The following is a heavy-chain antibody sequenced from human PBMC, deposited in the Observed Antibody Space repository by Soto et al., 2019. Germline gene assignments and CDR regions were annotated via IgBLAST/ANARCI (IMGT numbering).Heavy chain of an antibody. CDR3: ARDPAAAGTFDY. Sequence: SETLSLTCAVSRGSVNSSNWWSWVRQPPGKGLEWIGEIYHGGSANYNPSLRSRVTMSVDKSKNQVFLQLSSVTAADTAVYYWARDPAAAGTFDYWGQGTLVTVSS. CDR2: IYHGGSA. J-gene: IGHJ4*02. CDR1: RGSVNSSNW. D-gene: IGHD6-13*01. V-gene: IGHV4-4*02.